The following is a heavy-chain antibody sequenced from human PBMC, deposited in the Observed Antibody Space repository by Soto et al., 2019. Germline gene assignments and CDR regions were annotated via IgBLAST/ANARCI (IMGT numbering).Heavy chain of an antibody. D-gene: IGHD3-10*01. CDR2: TIPIFDTP. CDR1: GGTFGNLG. Sequence: QMQLVQSGAEVKKPVSSVKVSCKASGGTFGNLGISWLRQAPGQGLEWMGGTIPIFDTPHYAEKFRDRLTITADATSTAYMELTSVSSDDYATYYCARDREDGSGTKYDWFDSWGQGTLVTVSS. J-gene: IGHJ5*01. V-gene: IGHV1-69*01. CDR3: ARDREDGSGTKYDWFDS.